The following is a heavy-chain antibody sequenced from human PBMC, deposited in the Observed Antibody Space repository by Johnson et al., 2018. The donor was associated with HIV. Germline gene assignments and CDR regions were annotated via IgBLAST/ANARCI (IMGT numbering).Heavy chain of an antibody. Sequence: VQLVESGGGLIQPGGSLRLSCAASGFTVSSNYMSWVRQAPGKGLEWVSVIYSGGSTYYADSVKGRFTISRDNSKNTLYLQMNSLRAEDPAVYYCARGGFGELLQDDAFDIWGQGTMVTVSS. V-gene: IGHV3-53*01. CDR3: ARGGFGELLQDDAFDI. J-gene: IGHJ3*02. D-gene: IGHD3-10*01. CDR1: GFTVSSNY. CDR2: IYSGGST.